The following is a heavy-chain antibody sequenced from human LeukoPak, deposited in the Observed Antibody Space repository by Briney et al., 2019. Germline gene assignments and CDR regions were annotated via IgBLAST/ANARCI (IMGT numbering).Heavy chain of an antibody. CDR2: IYYSGST. CDR1: GGSISSYY. V-gene: IGHV4-59*01. D-gene: IGHD6-19*01. CDR3: ARDPYSSGWYYFDY. Sequence: SETLSLTCTVSGGSISSYYWSWIRQPPGKGLEWIGYIYYSGSTNYNPSPKSRVTISVDTSKNQFSLKLSSVTAADTAVYYCARDPYSSGWYYFDYWGQGTLVTVSS. J-gene: IGHJ4*02.